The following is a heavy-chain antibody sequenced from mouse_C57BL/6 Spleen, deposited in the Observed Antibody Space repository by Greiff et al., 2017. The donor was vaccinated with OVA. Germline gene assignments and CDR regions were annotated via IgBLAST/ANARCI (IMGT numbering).Heavy chain of an antibody. Sequence: EVKVEESGPGLVKPSQSLSLTCSVTGYSITSGYYWNWIRQFPGNKLEWMGYISYDGSNNYNPSLKNRISITRDTSKNQFFLKLNSVTTEDTATYYCARGVVARAMDYWGQGTSVTVSS. CDR3: ARGVVARAMDY. CDR1: GYSITSGYY. CDR2: ISYDGSN. J-gene: IGHJ4*01. D-gene: IGHD1-1*01. V-gene: IGHV3-6*01.